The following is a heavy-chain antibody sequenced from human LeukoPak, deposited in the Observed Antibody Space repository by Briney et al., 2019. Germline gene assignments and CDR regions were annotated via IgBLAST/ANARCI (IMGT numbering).Heavy chain of an antibody. V-gene: IGHV3-23*01. Sequence: GGSLRLSCATSGFSLSSYAMSWVRQAPGQGLEWVARIRGSGGSTYYAESVKDRFTVSRDFFTSTLYLNMNRLGAEDTAVYYCAREGYDSNGYPFFDIWGQGTMVTASS. J-gene: IGHJ3*02. CDR1: GFSLSSYA. D-gene: IGHD3-22*01. CDR2: IRGSGGST. CDR3: AREGYDSNGYPFFDI.